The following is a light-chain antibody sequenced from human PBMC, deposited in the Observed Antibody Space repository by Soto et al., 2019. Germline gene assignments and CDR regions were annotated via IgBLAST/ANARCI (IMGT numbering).Light chain of an antibody. CDR3: QQYYSYPPT. V-gene: IGKV1-8*01. CDR2: AAS. J-gene: IGKJ1*01. Sequence: AIRMTQSPSSLSASTGDRVTITCRASQGISSYLAWYQQKPGKAPQLLIYAASTLQSGVPSRFIGSGSGTDFTLTISCLQSEDFATYYCQQYYSYPPTFGQGTKVEIK. CDR1: QGISSY.